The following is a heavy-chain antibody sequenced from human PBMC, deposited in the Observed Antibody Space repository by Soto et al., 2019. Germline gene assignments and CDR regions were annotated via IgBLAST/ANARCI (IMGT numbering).Heavy chain of an antibody. D-gene: IGHD5-18*01. CDR2: IYYSGST. CDR1: GGSISSYY. J-gene: IGHJ4*02. CDR3: TRRYGICFAY. Sequence: QVQLQESGPGLVKPSETLSLTCTVSGGSISSYYWSWIRQPPGKGLEWIGYIYYSGSTHYNPSLKSPLTGSEGTPINPLAPSLTSVPAGATAVYWLTRRYGICFAYWGQGTLGTVAS. V-gene: IGHV4-59*08.